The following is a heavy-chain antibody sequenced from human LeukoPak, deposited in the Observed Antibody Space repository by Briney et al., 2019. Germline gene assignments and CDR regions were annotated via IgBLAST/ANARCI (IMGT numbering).Heavy chain of an antibody. CDR2: SRNKGNSYST. D-gene: IGHD2-8*01. CDR3: ARSAMAPFDY. CDR1: GFTFSDHF. J-gene: IGHJ4*02. V-gene: IGHV3-72*01. Sequence: GGSLRLFCAASGFTFSDHFMDWVRQAPGKGLEWVGRSRNKGNSYSTDHAASVKGRFTISRDESKNSLYLQMNSLQTEDTGVHYCARSAMAPFDYWGQGTLVTVSS.